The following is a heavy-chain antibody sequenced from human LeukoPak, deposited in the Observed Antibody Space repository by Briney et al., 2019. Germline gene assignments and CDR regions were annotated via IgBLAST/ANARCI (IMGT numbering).Heavy chain of an antibody. J-gene: IGHJ4*02. CDR2: INHSGST. V-gene: IGHV4-34*01. D-gene: IGHD3-22*01. CDR3: ARIYYDSSAFAY. Sequence: SETLSLTCAVYGGSFSGYYWSWIRQPPGKGLEWIGQINHSGSTNYNPSLKSRVTISVDTSKNQSSLKLSSVTAADTAVYYCARIYYDSSAFAYGGRGPLVTVSS. CDR1: GGSFSGYY.